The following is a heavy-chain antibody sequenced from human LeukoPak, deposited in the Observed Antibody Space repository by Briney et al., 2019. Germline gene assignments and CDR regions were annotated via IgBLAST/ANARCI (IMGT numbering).Heavy chain of an antibody. CDR2: VYTSGST. J-gene: IGHJ6*04. V-gene: IGHV4-61*02. D-gene: IGHD3-3*01. CDR3: AQTYYDFWSGPNRMDV. Sequence: SETLSLTCTVSGCSISSGSYYWSWIRQPAGKGLEWIGRVYTSGSTNYNPSLKSRVTISVDTSKNQFSLKLSSVTAADTAVYYCAQTYYDFWSGPNRMDVWGKGTTVTVSS. CDR1: GCSISSGSYY.